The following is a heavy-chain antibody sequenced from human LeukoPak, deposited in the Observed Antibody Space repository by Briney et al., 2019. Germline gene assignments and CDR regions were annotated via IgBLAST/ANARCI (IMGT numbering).Heavy chain of an antibody. CDR3: ARGEGYLGYDLYWFDP. D-gene: IGHD5-12*01. Sequence: GASVKVSCKASGGTFSSYAISWVRRAPGQGLEWMGWISAYNGNTNYAQKLQGRVTMTTDTSTSTAYMGLRSLRSDDTAVYYCARGEGYLGYDLYWFDPWGQGTLVTVSS. J-gene: IGHJ5*02. CDR1: GGTFSSYA. CDR2: ISAYNGNT. V-gene: IGHV1-18*01.